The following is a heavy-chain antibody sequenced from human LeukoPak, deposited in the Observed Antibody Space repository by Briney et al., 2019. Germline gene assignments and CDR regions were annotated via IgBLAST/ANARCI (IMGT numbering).Heavy chain of an antibody. CDR3: ARDYNIVATTTGTLYAMYYFDY. J-gene: IGHJ4*02. CDR2: INPSGGST. Sequence: ASVKVSCKASGYTFTGYYMHWVRQAPGQGLEWMGIINPSGGSTSYAQKFQGRVTMTRDTSTSTVYMELSSLRSEDTAVYYCARDYNIVATTTGTLYAMYYFDYWGQGTLVTVSS. CDR1: GYTFTGYY. D-gene: IGHD5-12*01. V-gene: IGHV1-46*01.